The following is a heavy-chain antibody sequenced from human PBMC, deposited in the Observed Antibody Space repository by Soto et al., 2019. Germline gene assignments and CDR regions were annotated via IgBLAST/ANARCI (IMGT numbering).Heavy chain of an antibody. CDR3: VKNYGAV. D-gene: IGHD3-16*01. CDR1: GFSVTSNH. Sequence: EDQLVESGGGLVQPGGSLRLSWAVSGFSVTSNHMTWVRQAPGKGLEWVSIPYSGGATDYADSVKGRLTISRDNSKNTLHLQMNSLRGEDTAIYYCVKNYGAVWGQGTTVTVSS. J-gene: IGHJ6*02. V-gene: IGHV3-66*01. CDR2: PYSGGAT.